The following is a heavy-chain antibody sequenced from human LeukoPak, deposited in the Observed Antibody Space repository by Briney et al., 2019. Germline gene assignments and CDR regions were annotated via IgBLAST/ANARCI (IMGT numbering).Heavy chain of an antibody. D-gene: IGHD2-2*01. Sequence: EASVKVSCKASGYTFTSYDINWVRQATGQGLEWLGWMNPNSGNTGYAQKFQGRVTITRHTSISTAYMELSSLRSEDTAVYYCARAVRGVVVVPAATIGRDYYYYMDVWGKGTTVTVSS. J-gene: IGHJ6*03. CDR1: GYTFTSYD. V-gene: IGHV1-8*01. CDR3: ARAVRGVVVVPAATIGRDYYYYMDV. CDR2: MNPNSGNT.